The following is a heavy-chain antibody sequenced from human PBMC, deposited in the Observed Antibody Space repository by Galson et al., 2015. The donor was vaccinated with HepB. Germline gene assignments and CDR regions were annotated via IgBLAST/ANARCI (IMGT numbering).Heavy chain of an antibody. Sequence: LRLSCAASGFTFSNYGMRWVRQAPGKGLEWVAVISYDGSNKYYADSVKGRFTISRDNSKNTLYLQMNSLRAEDTALYYCAKDPYLYSALAGTMAGFDYWGQGTLVTVSS. J-gene: IGHJ4*02. CDR2: ISYDGSNK. CDR3: AKDPYLYSALAGTMAGFDY. D-gene: IGHD6-19*01. V-gene: IGHV3-30*18. CDR1: GFTFSNYG.